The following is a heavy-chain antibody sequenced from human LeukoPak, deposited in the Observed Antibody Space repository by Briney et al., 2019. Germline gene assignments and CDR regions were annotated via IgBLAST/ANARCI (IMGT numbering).Heavy chain of an antibody. V-gene: IGHV1-18*01. CDR2: SSAYKGNT. CDR1: GYTVTSYG. D-gene: IGHD2-21*02. J-gene: IGHJ4*02. Sequence: AAVNVSCKASGYTVTSYGIVGVRQAAGQGREGMGWSSAYKGNTNHAQKLQGRVTMTTATSTSTAYMELRSLRSADTAVYYCARYRIGCGGACYSLVDYWGQGTLVTVSS. CDR3: ARYRIGCGGACYSLVDY.